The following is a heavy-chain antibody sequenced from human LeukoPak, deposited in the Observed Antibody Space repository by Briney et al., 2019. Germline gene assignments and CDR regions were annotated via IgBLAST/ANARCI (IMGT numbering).Heavy chain of an antibody. CDR1: GFTFGDTW. Sequence: GGSLRLSCAASGFTFGDTWMNWVRQVPGQGLEWVANIKQDGSEKFYVASVKGRFTISRDNGKSSLYLQMNSLRAEDTALYYCATSYDMGWLIGYWGQGTLVTVST. D-gene: IGHD3/OR15-3a*01. CDR3: ATSYDMGWLIGY. V-gene: IGHV3-7*01. CDR2: IKQDGSEK. J-gene: IGHJ4*02.